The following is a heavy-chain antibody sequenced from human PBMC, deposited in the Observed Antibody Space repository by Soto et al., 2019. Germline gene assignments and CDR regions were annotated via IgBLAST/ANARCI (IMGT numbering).Heavy chain of an antibody. Sequence: QVQLQESGPGLVKPSGTLSLTCAASCGSIFTTNCWSWVRQSPGRGLPWIGDIYHTGSPKYNPSLKSRVRISIEKAKDPFLLNLTSVTAADTADYYWASKPDVATAKVGGGYVFDVWGQGTMVTSSS. V-gene: IGHV4-4*02. CDR1: CGSIFTTNC. D-gene: IGHD3-16*01. J-gene: IGHJ3*01. CDR3: ASKPDVATAKVGGGYVFDV. CDR2: IYHTGSP.